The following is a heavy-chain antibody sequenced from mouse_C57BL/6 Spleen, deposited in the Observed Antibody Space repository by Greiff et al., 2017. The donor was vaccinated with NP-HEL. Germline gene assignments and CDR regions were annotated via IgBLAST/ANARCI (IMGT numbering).Heavy chain of an antibody. CDR1: GFTFNTYA. CDR3: VRDSVLYTDEGFAY. V-gene: IGHV10-3*01. CDR2: IRSKSSNYAT. J-gene: IGHJ3*01. D-gene: IGHD1-3*01. Sequence: EVMLVESGGGLVQPKGSLKLSCAASGFTFNTYAMHWVRQAPGKGLEWVARIRSKSSNYATYYADSVKDRFTISRDDSQSMLYLQMNNLKTEDTAMYYCVRDSVLYTDEGFAYWGQGTLVTVSA.